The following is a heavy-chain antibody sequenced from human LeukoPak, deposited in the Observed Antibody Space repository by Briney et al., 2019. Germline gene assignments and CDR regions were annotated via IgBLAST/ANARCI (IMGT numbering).Heavy chain of an antibody. J-gene: IGHJ5*02. CDR3: AKDLGTMVRGVIIGWFDP. CDR2: ISGSGGST. D-gene: IGHD3-10*01. V-gene: IGHV3-23*01. CDR1: GFTFSSYA. Sequence: PGGSLRLSCAASGFTFSSYAMSWVRQAPGKGLEWVSAISGSGGSTYYADSVKGRFTISRDNSKNTLYLQMNSLRAEDTAVYYCAKDLGTMVRGVIIGWFDPWGQGTLVTVSS.